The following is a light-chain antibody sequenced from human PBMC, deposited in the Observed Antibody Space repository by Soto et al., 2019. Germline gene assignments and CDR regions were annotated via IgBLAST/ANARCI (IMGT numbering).Light chain of an antibody. CDR3: AACDGSLNNVL. Sequence: QSVLTQPPSASGTPGQRVTISCSGGGSSIGTNTVNWYRQLPGTAPKLGIFGDNQRPSGLPDRFSGSKSGTSASLAISGLQTEDEDDYYYAACDGSLNNVLFDGGTKLTVL. V-gene: IGLV1-44*01. J-gene: IGLJ2*01. CDR1: GSSIGTNT. CDR2: GDN.